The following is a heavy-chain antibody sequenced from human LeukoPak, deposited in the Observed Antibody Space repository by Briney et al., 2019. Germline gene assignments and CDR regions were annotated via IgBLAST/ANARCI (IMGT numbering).Heavy chain of an antibody. J-gene: IGHJ5*02. CDR3: ARVRRAGYCSSTSCYNNWFDP. CDR1: GGTSSSYA. Sequence: SVKVSCKASGGTSSSYAISWVRQAPGQGLEWMGGIIPIFGTANYAQKFQGRVTITADESTSTAYMELSSLRSEDTAVYYCARVRRAGYCSSTSCYNNWFDPWGQGTLVTVSS. CDR2: IIPIFGTA. V-gene: IGHV1-69*13. D-gene: IGHD2-2*02.